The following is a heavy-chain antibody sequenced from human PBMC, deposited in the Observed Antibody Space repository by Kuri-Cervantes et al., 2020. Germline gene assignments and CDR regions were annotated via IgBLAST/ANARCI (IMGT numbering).Heavy chain of an antibody. CDR2: IRSKVYGETT. Sequence: GGSLRLSCAGSGFPLSNYAMHWVRQAPGKGLEWVTFIRSKVYGETTEYAASVRGRFTISRDDSKAIAYLQMNSLRAEDTAVYYCAGSIMGASTGDFDYWGQGTLVTVSS. V-gene: IGHV3-49*04. CDR1: GFPLSNYA. CDR3: AGSIMGASTGDFDY. J-gene: IGHJ4*02. D-gene: IGHD1-26*01.